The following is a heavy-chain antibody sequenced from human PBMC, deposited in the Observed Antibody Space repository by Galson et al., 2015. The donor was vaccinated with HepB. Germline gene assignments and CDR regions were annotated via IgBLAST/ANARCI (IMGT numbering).Heavy chain of an antibody. D-gene: IGHD1-26*01. Sequence: SLRLSCAASGFSFSTSNMHWARQAPGKGLEWVSFISVGAKTTYYADPVRGRFIISRDNSKDTLYMQINSLRPEDTAVYYCARSSVSSWGHFDFWGQGALVTGSS. CDR1: GFSFSTSN. V-gene: IGHV3-23*01. CDR2: ISVGAKTT. J-gene: IGHJ4*02. CDR3: ARSSVSSWGHFDF.